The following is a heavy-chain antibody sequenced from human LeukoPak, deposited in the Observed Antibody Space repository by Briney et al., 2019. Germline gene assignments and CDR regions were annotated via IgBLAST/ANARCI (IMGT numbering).Heavy chain of an antibody. CDR1: GGSISSGGYY. J-gene: IGHJ4*02. V-gene: IGHV4-31*03. D-gene: IGHD3-22*01. CDR3: ARAERVYYDSSGYSDY. CDR2: IYYSGST. Sequence: KPSETLSLTCTVSGGSISSGGYYWSWIRQHPGKGLEWIGYIYYSGSTYYNPSLKSRVTISVDTSKNQFSLKLSSVTAADTAVYYCARAERVYYDSSGYSDYWGQGTLVTVSS.